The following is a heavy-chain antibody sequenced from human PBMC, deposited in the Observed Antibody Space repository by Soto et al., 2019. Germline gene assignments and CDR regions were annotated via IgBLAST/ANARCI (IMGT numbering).Heavy chain of an antibody. Sequence: QVQLQESGPGLVKSSQTLSLTCTVSGGSISSGGYHWNWIRQHPGKGLEWIGNIYYSGSTYYNPYRKSXXTXSXXTSKNQFSLKLSSVTAADTAVYYCARDVWPYYFDYWGQGTLVTVSS. D-gene: IGHD2-21*01. J-gene: IGHJ4*02. V-gene: IGHV4-31*03. CDR3: ARDVWPYYFDY. CDR1: GGSISSGGYH. CDR2: IYYSGST.